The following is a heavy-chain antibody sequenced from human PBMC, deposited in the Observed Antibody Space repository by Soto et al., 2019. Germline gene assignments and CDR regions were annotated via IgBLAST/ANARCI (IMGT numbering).Heavy chain of an antibody. D-gene: IGHD2-21*01. CDR2: IYYSGTT. J-gene: IGHJ6*02. Sequence: QVQLQESGPGLVKPSQTLSLTCSVSGASISSGGYYWNWIRQHPGKGLEWIGYIYYSGTTYYNPSLNSRVTISVDTSKHQFSLKLSSVTAADTAVYYCAASCVGCGGFNYYGMDVWGQGTTVTVSS. CDR1: GASISSGGYY. V-gene: IGHV4-31*03. CDR3: AASCVGCGGFNYYGMDV.